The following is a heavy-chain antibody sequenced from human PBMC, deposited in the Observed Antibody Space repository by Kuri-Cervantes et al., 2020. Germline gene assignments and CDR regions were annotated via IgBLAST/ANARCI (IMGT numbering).Heavy chain of an antibody. V-gene: IGHV3-74*01. Sequence: GGSLRLSCAASGFGFRNYWMHWVRQAPGKGLVWVSRIKGDASEIFYADSVKGRFTVSRDNAKNMLYLQMNSLRAEDTAVYYCAREDCSSTSCYFDYWGQGTLVTVSS. CDR1: GFGFRNYW. D-gene: IGHD2-2*01. J-gene: IGHJ4*02. CDR2: IKGDASEI. CDR3: AREDCSSTSCYFDY.